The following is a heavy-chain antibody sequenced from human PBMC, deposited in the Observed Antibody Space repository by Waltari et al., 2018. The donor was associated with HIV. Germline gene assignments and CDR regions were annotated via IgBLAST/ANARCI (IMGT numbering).Heavy chain of an antibody. CDR1: GYTFTSYA. Sequence: QVQLVQSGAEVKKPGASVKVSCKASGYTFTSYAMHWVRQAPGQRVEWMGWINAGNGNTKYYQKFQCRVTITRDTSASKAYMELSSLRSEDTAVYYCAREGIMITFWGVIARGRFDPWGQGTLVTVSS. D-gene: IGHD3-16*02. CDR3: AREGIMITFWGVIARGRFDP. CDR2: INAGNGNT. J-gene: IGHJ5*02. V-gene: IGHV1-3*01.